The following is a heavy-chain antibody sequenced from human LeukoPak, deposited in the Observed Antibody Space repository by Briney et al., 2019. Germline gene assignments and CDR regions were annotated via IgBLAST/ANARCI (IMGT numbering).Heavy chain of an antibody. D-gene: IGHD3-9*01. CDR1: GGSISSYY. CDR3: ARVNYDILTGYYYIDY. V-gene: IGHV4-59*01. CDR2: IYYSGST. Sequence: PETLSLTCTVSGGSISSYYWSWIRQPPGKGLEWIGYIYYSGSTNYNPSLKSRVTISVDTSKNQFSLKLSSVTAADTAVYYCARVNYDILTGYYYIDYWGQGTLVTVSS. J-gene: IGHJ4*02.